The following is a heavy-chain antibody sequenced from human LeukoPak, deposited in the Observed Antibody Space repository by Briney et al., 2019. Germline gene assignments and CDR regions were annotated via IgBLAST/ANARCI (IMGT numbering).Heavy chain of an antibody. D-gene: IGHD2-15*01. Sequence: PGRSLRLSCAASGFTFSSYGMHWVRQAPGKGLEWVAVISYDGSNKYYADSVKGRFTISRDNSKNTLYLQMNSLRAEDTAVYYCARGYCSGGSCYRLPNFDYWGQGTLVTVSS. CDR3: ARGYCSGGSCYRLPNFDY. CDR2: ISYDGSNK. J-gene: IGHJ4*02. V-gene: IGHV3-30*03. CDR1: GFTFSSYG.